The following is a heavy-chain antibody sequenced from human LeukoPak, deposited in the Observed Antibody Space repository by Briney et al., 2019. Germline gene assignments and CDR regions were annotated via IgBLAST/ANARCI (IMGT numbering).Heavy chain of an antibody. Sequence: GRSLRLSCVASGFASSSYGMHWVRQAPGKGLECVAVISHDGGNEYYADSVKGRFAISRDISTNTLYLHMSSLRADDTAMYYCAKGAYSYASGTYYFDYWGQGTLVTVSS. V-gene: IGHV3-30*18. CDR2: ISHDGGNE. CDR3: AKGAYSYASGTYYFDY. J-gene: IGHJ4*02. D-gene: IGHD3-10*01. CDR1: GFASSSYG.